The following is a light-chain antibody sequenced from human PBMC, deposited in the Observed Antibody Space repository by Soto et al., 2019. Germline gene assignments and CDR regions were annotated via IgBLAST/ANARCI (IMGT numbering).Light chain of an antibody. CDR2: GAS. CDR1: QSIITS. V-gene: IGKV1-5*01. CDR3: QHYNSYSEA. J-gene: IGKJ1*01. Sequence: DIQMTQSPSTLSASVGDRVTITCRASQSIITSLAWYQQKPGKAPKLLISGASSLQSGVPSRFSGSGYGTDFSLTIRSLQPEDFATYYCQHYNSYSEAFGQGTKVDIK.